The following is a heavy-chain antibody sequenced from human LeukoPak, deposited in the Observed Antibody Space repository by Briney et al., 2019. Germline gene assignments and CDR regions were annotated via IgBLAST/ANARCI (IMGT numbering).Heavy chain of an antibody. CDR2: IIPIFGTA. D-gene: IGHD2-15*01. Sequence: SVMVSCKASGGTFSSYAISWVRQAPGQGLEWMGRIIPIFGTANYAQKFQGRVTITTDESTSTAYMELSSLRSEDTAVYYCARDRMRYCSGGSCYSDYWGQGTLVTVSS. J-gene: IGHJ4*02. V-gene: IGHV1-69*05. CDR3: ARDRMRYCSGGSCYSDY. CDR1: GGTFSSYA.